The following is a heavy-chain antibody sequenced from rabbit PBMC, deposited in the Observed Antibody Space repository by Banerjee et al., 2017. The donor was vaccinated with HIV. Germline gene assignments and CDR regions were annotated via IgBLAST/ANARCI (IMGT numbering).Heavy chain of an antibody. CDR2: IDPIFRSA. CDR3: ARYISGSGYYGL. Sequence: QEPLKESGGGLVTPGGNLTLTCTASGFDFSTYGVSWVRQAPGKGLEWIGYIDPIFRSAYYASRVNGRFTISKTSTTVTLQMTSLTAADTATHFCARYISGSGYYGLWGQGTLVTVS. J-gene: IGHJ3*01. D-gene: IGHD1-1*01. V-gene: IGHV1S36*01. CDR1: GFDFSTYG.